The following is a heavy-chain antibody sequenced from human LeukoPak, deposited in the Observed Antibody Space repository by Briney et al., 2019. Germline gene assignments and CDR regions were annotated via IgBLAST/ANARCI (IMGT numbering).Heavy chain of an antibody. CDR2: INPNSGGT. D-gene: IGHD5-12*01. CDR3: ARVDIVATTLDY. J-gene: IGHJ4*02. V-gene: IGHV1-2*02. CDR1: GYTFTGYY. Sequence: ASVKVSCKASGYTFTGYYMHWVRQAPGQGLEWMGWINPNSGGTNYAQKFQGRVTMTRDTSISTAHMELSRLRSDDTAVYYCARVDIVATTLDYWGQGTLVTVSS.